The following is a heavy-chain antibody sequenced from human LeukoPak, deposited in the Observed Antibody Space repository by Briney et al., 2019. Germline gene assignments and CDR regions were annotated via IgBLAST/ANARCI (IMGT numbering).Heavy chain of an antibody. D-gene: IGHD1-26*01. CDR3: AASGSYRYDFDY. CDR2: IYYSGST. CDR1: GGSICIYY. J-gene: IGHJ4*02. Sequence: SETLSLTCTVSGGSICIYYWSWIRQPPGKGLEWIGYIYYSGSTNYNPSLKSRVTISVDTSKNQFSLKLYFVTAADTAMYYCAASGSYRYDFDYWGQGALVTVSS. V-gene: IGHV4-59*08.